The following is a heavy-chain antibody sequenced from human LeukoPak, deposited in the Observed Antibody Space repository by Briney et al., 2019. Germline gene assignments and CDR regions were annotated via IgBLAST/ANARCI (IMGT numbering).Heavy chain of an antibody. CDR2: IKGDGTEK. D-gene: IGHD4-11*01. Sequence: GGSLRLSCTASGFTYRNYWMSWVRQAPGKGLEWVANIKGDGTEKYYVDSVKGRFTISRDNAKSSLFLQMNSLRPEDTAVYYCARGTTYSNYCSDHWGQGTLVTVSS. CDR3: ARGTTYSNYCSDH. J-gene: IGHJ4*02. CDR1: GFTYRNYW. V-gene: IGHV3-7*01.